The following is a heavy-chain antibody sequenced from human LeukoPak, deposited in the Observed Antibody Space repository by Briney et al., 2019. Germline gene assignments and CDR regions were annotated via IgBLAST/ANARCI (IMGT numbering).Heavy chain of an antibody. CDR3: AKSREEIRGLDAFDI. CDR1: GGSFSGYY. V-gene: IGHV4-59*06. CDR2: IYYSGSI. D-gene: IGHD5-24*01. Sequence: SETLSLTCAVYGGSFSGYYWSWIRQPPGKGLEWIGYIYYSGSIYYNPSLKSRVALSVDTSKNQFSLKLSSLTAADTAVYYCAKSREEIRGLDAFDIWGQGTMVTVSS. J-gene: IGHJ3*02.